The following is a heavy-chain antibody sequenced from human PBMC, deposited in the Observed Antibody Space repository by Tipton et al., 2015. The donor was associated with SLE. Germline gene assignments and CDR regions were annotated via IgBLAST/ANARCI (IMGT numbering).Heavy chain of an antibody. CDR2: INRDGSEK. V-gene: IGHV3-7*01. CDR1: GFTFSFDW. CDR3: ARENWWRFDS. J-gene: IGHJ5*01. D-gene: IGHD2-15*01. Sequence: GSLRLSCAASGFTFSFDWMTWVRQAPGRGLEWVANINRDGSEKYYVDSVKGRFTISRDNAKNSLDLQMDSLRVEDTAVYYCARENWWRFDSWGQGTLVTVSS.